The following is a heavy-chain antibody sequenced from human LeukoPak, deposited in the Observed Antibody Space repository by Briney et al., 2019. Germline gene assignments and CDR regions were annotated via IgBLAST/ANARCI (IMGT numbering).Heavy chain of an antibody. CDR3: ARVRRPRYCSTTSCYLSYYYMDV. D-gene: IGHD2-2*01. CDR1: GFSXSDYY. J-gene: IGHJ6*03. V-gene: IGHV3-11*01. Sequence: ASGFSXSDYYMNWIRQAPGKGLEWISYMSSSGGTIDYADSVKGRFTISRDNAKNSLYLQMNSLRAEDTAVYYCARVRRPRYCSTTSCYLSYYYMDVWGEGTTVTISS. CDR2: MSSSGGTI.